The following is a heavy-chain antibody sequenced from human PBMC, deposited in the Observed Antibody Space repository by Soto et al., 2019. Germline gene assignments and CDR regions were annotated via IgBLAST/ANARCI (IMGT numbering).Heavy chain of an antibody. CDR1: GFTFDDYT. V-gene: IGHV3-43*01. CDR2: ISWDGGST. D-gene: IGHD3-10*01. Sequence: GGSLRLSCAASGFTFDDYTMHWVRQAPGKGLEWVSLISWDGGSTYYADSVKGRFTISRDNSKNSLYLQMNSLRTEDTALYYCAKQLMVRGVITIYYYGMDVWGQGTTVTVSS. J-gene: IGHJ6*02. CDR3: AKQLMVRGVITIYYYGMDV.